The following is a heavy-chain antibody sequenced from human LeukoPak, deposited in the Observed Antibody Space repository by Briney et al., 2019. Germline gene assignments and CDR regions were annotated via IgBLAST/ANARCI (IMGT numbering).Heavy chain of an antibody. CDR1: GFTFSYYS. J-gene: IGHJ4*02. CDR2: ITGSAGCT. Sequence: PGGSLRLSCAASGFTFSYYSMSWVRQAPGKGLEWVSGITGSAGCTHYADSVKGRFTISRDNTKNTLYLQMNSLRAEDTAIYYCAKSSYYDSSGYYREYYFDYWGQGTLVPVSS. V-gene: IGHV3-23*01. D-gene: IGHD3-22*01. CDR3: AKSSYYDSSGYYREYYFDY.